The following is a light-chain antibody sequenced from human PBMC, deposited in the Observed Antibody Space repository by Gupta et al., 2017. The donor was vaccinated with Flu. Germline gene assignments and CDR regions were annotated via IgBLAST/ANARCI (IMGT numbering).Light chain of an antibody. CDR1: QVISNF. V-gene: IGKV1-27*01. CDR2: AAS. CDR3: QKYNAAPYT. Sequence: DIQLTQSPPSLSASVGDRVTITCRASQVISNFLAWYQQKPGRVPKLLVYAASTLQPGIPSRFSGSGSGTHFTLTISSLQPEDVATYYCQKYNAAPYTFGQGTKLEIK. J-gene: IGKJ2*01.